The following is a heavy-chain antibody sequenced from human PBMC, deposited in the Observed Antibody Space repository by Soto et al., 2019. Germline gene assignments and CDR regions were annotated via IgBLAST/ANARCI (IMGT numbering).Heavy chain of an antibody. V-gene: IGHV1-3*01. Sequence: QVQLVQSGAEVKKPGASVKVSCKASGYTFTSYAMHWVRQAPGQRLEWMGWINAGNGNTKYSQKFQGRVTITRDTSASTAYVELSSLRSEDTAVYDCARVSGGGDGDYWGQGTLVTVSS. CDR1: GYTFTSYA. CDR3: ARVSGGGDGDY. J-gene: IGHJ4*02. D-gene: IGHD2-21*02. CDR2: INAGNGNT.